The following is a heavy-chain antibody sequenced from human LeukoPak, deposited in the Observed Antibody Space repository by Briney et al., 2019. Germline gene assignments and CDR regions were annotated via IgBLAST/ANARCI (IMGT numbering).Heavy chain of an antibody. CDR2: ISATNTDI. CDR3: ARDRCSGGGCYFYYMDV. CDR1: GLTFSDYH. D-gene: IGHD2-15*01. J-gene: IGHJ6*03. V-gene: IGHV3-11*01. Sequence: PGGSLRLSCAASGLTFSDYHMSWIRQAPGKGLEWVSYISATNTDIHYTDSVKGRFTISRDKAKNSLYLQMNSLSAEDTAVYYCARDRCSGGGCYFYYMDVWGKGTTVAISS.